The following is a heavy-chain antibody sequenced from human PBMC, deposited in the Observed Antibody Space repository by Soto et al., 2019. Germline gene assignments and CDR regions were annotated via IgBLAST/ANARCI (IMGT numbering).Heavy chain of an antibody. V-gene: IGHV3-7*01. J-gene: IGHJ4*02. CDR1: GFTFSAYW. CDR3: EREKRANGYFNY. Sequence: EVQLVESGGGLVQTGGSLRLSCAASGFTFSAYWMSWVRQAPGKGLEWVANIKQAGSEKYYVDSVNGRFIISRDDAKNSLFLKVRSLRVEDTAVNYCEREKRANGYFNYWGQGTLVTVPS. CDR2: IKQAGSEK.